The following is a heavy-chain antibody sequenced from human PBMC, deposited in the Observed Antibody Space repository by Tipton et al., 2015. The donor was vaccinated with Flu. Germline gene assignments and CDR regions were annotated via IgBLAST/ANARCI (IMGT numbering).Heavy chain of an antibody. D-gene: IGHD4-23*01. CDR1: NFSISSGFY. CDR3: ARCYVGYPHLY. V-gene: IGHV4-38-2*02. Sequence: TLSLTCSVSNFSISSGFYWGWIRQPPGKGLEWIGSIYYSGSTYYNPSLESRVTISVDTSKNNFSLKMYSVTAADTAVYYCARCYVGYPHLYWGQGRLVTVSS. J-gene: IGHJ4*02. CDR2: IYYSGST.